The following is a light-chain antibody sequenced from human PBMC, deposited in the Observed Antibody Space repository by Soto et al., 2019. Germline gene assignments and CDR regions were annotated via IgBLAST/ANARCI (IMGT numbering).Light chain of an antibody. V-gene: IGLV2-14*01. CDR3: SSYTSSSTVV. CDR1: SSDVGGYNH. CDR2: DVS. Sequence: QSVLTQPASVSGSPGQSITISCTGTSSDVGGYNHVSWYQQHPGKAPKLMIYDVSNRPPGVSNRFSGSKSGNTASLTISGLQAEDEADYYCSSYTSSSTVVFGGGTKVTVL. J-gene: IGLJ2*01.